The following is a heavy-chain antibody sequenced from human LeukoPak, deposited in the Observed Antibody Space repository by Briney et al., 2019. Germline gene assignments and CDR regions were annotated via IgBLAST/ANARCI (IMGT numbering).Heavy chain of an antibody. CDR2: ISAYNGNT. V-gene: IGHV1-18*01. CDR3: AADGGSGWYHDAFDI. CDR1: GYTFTSYG. D-gene: IGHD6-19*01. J-gene: IGHJ3*02. Sequence: GASVKVSCKASGYTFTSYGISWVRQAPGQGLEWMGWISAYNGNTNYAQKLQGRVTMTTDTSTSTAYMELRSLGSDDTAVYYCAADGGSGWYHDAFDIWGQGTMVTVSS.